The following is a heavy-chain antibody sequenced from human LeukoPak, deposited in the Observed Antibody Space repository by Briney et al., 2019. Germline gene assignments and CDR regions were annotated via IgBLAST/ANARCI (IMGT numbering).Heavy chain of an antibody. V-gene: IGHV3-23*01. J-gene: IGHJ4*02. CDR3: TSGESSIAARGVDY. CDR2: ISGSGGST. CDR1: GFTFSSYA. Sequence: GGSLRLSCAASGFTFSSYAMSWVRQAPGKGLEWGSAISGSGGSTYYADSVKGRFTISRDDSKNTAYLQMNSLKTEDTAVYYCTSGESSIAARGVDYWGQGTLVTVSS. D-gene: IGHD6-6*01.